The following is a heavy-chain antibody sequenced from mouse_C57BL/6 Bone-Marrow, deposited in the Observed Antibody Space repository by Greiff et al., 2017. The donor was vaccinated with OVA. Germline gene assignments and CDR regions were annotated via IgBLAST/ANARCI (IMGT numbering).Heavy chain of an antibody. V-gene: IGHV1-69*01. CDR2: IDPSDSYT. Sequence: QVQLQQPGAELVMPGASVKLSCKASGYTFTSYWMHWVKQRPGQGLEWIGEIDPSDSYTNYNQKFKGKATLTADKSSSTAYMQFSSLTSEDSAIYYCARFDGYALAYWGQGTLVTVSA. D-gene: IGHD2-3*01. J-gene: IGHJ3*01. CDR1: GYTFTSYW. CDR3: ARFDGYALAY.